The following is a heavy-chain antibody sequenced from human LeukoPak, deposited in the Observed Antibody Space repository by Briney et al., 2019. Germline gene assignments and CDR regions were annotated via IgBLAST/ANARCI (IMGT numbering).Heavy chain of an antibody. Sequence: ASVKVSCKASGGTFSSDALSWVRQAPGQGLEWMGRIIPIFGIANYAQNFQGRVTITADKSTSTVYMELSSLRSEDTAVYYCARAGSYDSSDYYHEDSWGQGTLATVSS. CDR1: GGTFSSDA. CDR3: ARAGSYDSSDYYHEDS. CDR2: IIPIFGIA. V-gene: IGHV1-69*04. D-gene: IGHD3-22*01. J-gene: IGHJ4*02.